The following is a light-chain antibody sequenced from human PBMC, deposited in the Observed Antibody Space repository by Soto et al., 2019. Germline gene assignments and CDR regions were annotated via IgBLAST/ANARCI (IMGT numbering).Light chain of an antibody. J-gene: IGKJ5*01. V-gene: IGKV3-11*01. CDR2: DAS. CDR1: QSVSSY. Sequence: EIVLTQSPATLSLSPGDRATLSCRASQSVSSYLAWYQQKPGQAPRLLIYDASNRATGIPARFRGSESGTNFTLTISGLEPEDFAVYYCQKRSNWPIPFGQGTRREIK. CDR3: QKRSNWPIP.